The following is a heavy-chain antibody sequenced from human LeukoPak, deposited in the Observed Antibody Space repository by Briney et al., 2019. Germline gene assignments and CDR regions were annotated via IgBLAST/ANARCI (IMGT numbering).Heavy chain of an antibody. CDR3: AKEASYYDSSGFLDY. D-gene: IGHD3-22*01. V-gene: IGHV3-23*01. CDR1: GFTFSSYA. CDR2: ISGSGGST. J-gene: IGHJ4*02. Sequence: WGSLRLSCAASGFTFSSYAMSWVRQDPGKGLECVSAISGSGGSTYYADSVKGRFTISRDNSKNTLYLQMNSLRAEDTAVYYCAKEASYYDSSGFLDYWGQGTLVTVSS.